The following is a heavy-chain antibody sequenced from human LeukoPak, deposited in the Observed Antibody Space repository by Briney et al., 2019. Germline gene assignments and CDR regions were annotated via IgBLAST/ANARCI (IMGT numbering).Heavy chain of an antibody. CDR1: GFTFSSYA. CDR2: ISGSCGST. Sequence: GGSLRLSCAASGFTFSSYAMSWVRQAPGQGLEWVSAISGSCGSTYYADSVKGRFTISRDNSKNTLYLQMNSLRAEDTAVYYCAKDSGTAMVLYYFDYWGQGTLVTVSS. J-gene: IGHJ4*02. V-gene: IGHV3-23*01. CDR3: AKDSGTAMVLYYFDY. D-gene: IGHD4/OR15-4a*01.